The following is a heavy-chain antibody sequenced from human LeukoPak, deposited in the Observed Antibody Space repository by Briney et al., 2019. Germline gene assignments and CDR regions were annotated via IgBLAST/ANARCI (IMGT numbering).Heavy chain of an antibody. D-gene: IGHD1-26*01. CDR1: GGSISSGGYS. CDR2: IYYTGNT. J-gene: IGHJ4*02. V-gene: IGHV4-30-4*07. Sequence: SETLSLTCAVSGGSISSGGYSWSWIRQPPGKGMEWIAYIYYTGNTYFNPSLKSRVTISVDTSKNQFSLKLNSVTAADTAIYYCAKSGGYGLIDYWGQGTLVTVSS. CDR3: AKSGGYGLIDY.